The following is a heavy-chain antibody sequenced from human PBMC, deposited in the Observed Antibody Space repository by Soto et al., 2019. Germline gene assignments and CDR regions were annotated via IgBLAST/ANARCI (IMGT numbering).Heavy chain of an antibody. CDR2: IKSDGSST. Sequence: EVQLVESGGGLVQPGGSLRLSCAASGFLFNTYWMFWVCQAPRKGLLWVSRIKSDGSSTNYADSVKGRFTISRDNAKNTLYLQMTSLRAEDTAVYYCAIGGGDYNYLDYWGQGILVTVSS. CDR1: GFLFNTYW. V-gene: IGHV3-74*01. CDR3: AIGGGDYNYLDY. D-gene: IGHD3-9*01. J-gene: IGHJ4*02.